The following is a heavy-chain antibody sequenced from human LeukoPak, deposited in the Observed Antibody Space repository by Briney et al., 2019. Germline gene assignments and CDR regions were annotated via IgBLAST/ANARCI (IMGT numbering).Heavy chain of an antibody. D-gene: IGHD4-11*01. CDR3: AKGSDYGYGNYGAAGLCDY. V-gene: IGHV3-23*01. Sequence: PGGSLRLSCAASGFTFSSYAMSWVRQAPGKGLEWVSAISGSGGSTYYADSVRGRFTISRDNSKNTLYLQMNSLRVEDTAVYYCAKGSDYGYGNYGAAGLCDYWGQGTLVTVSS. CDR1: GFTFSSYA. CDR2: ISGSGGST. J-gene: IGHJ4*02.